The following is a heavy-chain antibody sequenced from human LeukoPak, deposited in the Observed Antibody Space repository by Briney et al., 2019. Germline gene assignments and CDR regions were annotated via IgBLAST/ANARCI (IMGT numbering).Heavy chain of an antibody. D-gene: IGHD5-12*01. V-gene: IGHV5-51*01. CDR3: ARQITDQSSGYDSIDY. CDR1: GYSFTTYW. Sequence: GKSLKISCKASGYSFTTYWIAWVRQMPGKGLEWMGTIYPGDSDTRYSPSFEGQVTISADKSITTAYLQWSSLKASDTAMYYCARQITDQSSGYDSIDYWGQGTLVTVSS. CDR2: IYPGDSDT. J-gene: IGHJ4*02.